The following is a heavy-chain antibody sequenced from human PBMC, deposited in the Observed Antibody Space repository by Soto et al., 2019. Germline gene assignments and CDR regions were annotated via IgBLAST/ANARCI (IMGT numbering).Heavy chain of an antibody. CDR1: GYTFTSYD. CDR3: ARGHSGYDYGYYYYYMDV. CDR2: MNPNSGNT. V-gene: IGHV1-8*01. J-gene: IGHJ6*03. Sequence: GASVKVSCKASGYTFTSYDINWVRQATGQGLEWMGWMNPNSGNTGYAQKFQGRVTMTRNTSISTAYTELSSLRSEDTAVYYCARGHSGYDYGYYYYYMDVWGKGTTVTVSS. D-gene: IGHD5-12*01.